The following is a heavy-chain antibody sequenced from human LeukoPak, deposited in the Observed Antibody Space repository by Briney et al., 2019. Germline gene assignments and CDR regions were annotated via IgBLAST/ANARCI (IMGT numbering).Heavy chain of an antibody. CDR2: INWNGGRT. D-gene: IGHD3-10*02. CDR3: AELGITMIGGV. Sequence: GGSLRLSCAASGFTFDDYGMSWVRQGPGKGLEWVSGINWNGGRTGYADSVKGRFTISRDNAKNSLYLQMNSLRAEDTAVYYCAELGITMIGGVWGKGTTVTISS. CDR1: GFTFDDYG. J-gene: IGHJ6*04. V-gene: IGHV3-20*04.